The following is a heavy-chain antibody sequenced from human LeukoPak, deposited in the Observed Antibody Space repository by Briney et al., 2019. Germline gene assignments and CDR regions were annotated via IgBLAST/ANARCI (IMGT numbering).Heavy chain of an antibody. CDR2: INTNTGNP. Sequence: ASVKVSCKASGYTFTSYAMNWARQAPGQGLEWMGWINTNTGNPTYAQGFTGRFVFSLDTSVSTAYLQISSLKAEDTAVYYCARVRPGRAAAELFDYWGQGTLVTVSS. CDR3: ARVRPGRAAAELFDY. CDR1: GYTFTSYA. J-gene: IGHJ4*02. V-gene: IGHV7-4-1*02. D-gene: IGHD6-13*01.